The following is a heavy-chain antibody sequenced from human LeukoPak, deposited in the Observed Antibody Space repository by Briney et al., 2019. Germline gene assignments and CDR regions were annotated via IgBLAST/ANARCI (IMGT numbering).Heavy chain of an antibody. CDR1: GFTFSSYA. V-gene: IGHV3-23*01. CDR3: ARVVDTAMGQPFDY. Sequence: GGSLRLSCAASGFTFSSYAMSWVRQAPGKGLEWVSAISGSGGSTYYADSVKGRFTISRDNSKNSLYLQMNSLRAEDTAVYYCARVVDTAMGQPFDYWGQGTLVTVSS. D-gene: IGHD5-18*01. J-gene: IGHJ4*02. CDR2: ISGSGGST.